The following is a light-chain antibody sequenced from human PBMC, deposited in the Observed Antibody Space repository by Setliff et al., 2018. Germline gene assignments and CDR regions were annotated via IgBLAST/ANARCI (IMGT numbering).Light chain of an antibody. CDR3: SSYTSSDTWV. CDR1: SIDIDGYNY. V-gene: IGLV2-14*01. Sequence: QSALTQPASVSGSPGQSITISCTGTSIDIDGYNYVSWCQQHPGKVPKLMIYEVTNRPSGVSYRFSGSKSGNTASLTISGLQAEDEADYYCSSYTSSDTWVFGGGTKGTVL. CDR2: EVT. J-gene: IGLJ3*02.